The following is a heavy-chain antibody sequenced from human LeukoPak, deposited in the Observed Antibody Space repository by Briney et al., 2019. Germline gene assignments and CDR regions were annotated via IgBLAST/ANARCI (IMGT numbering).Heavy chain of an antibody. D-gene: IGHD6-19*01. CDR2: IWYDGSNK. J-gene: IGHJ6*02. CDR3: ARDLPYHFTAVAVRPPARGMDV. V-gene: IGHV3-33*01. CDR1: GFTFSSYG. Sequence: GRSLRLSCAASGFTFSSYGMHWVRQAPGKGLEWVAVIWYDGSNKYYADSVKGRFTISRYNSKNTLYLQMNSLRAEVRAVYYCARDLPYHFTAVAVRPPARGMDVWGQGTTVTVSS.